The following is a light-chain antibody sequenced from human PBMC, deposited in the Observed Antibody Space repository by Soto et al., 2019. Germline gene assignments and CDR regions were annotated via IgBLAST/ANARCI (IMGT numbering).Light chain of an antibody. V-gene: IGKV3-20*01. CDR1: QNVRTNY. CDR3: QEDGSPAWT. J-gene: IGKJ1*01. CDR2: GAS. Sequence: EIVLTQSPGTLSLSPGERVTLSCRASQNVRTNYLAWYQQKPGQAPRLLIYGASTRASGIPGRFSGSGSGTDFTLTISRLEAEDFAVYYCQEDGSPAWTFGQGAKVDIK.